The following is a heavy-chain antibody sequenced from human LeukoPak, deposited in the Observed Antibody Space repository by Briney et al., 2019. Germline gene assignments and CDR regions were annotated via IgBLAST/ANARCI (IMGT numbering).Heavy chain of an antibody. CDR3: ARDLDYYDSSALGY. J-gene: IGHJ4*02. Sequence: PGGSLRLSCAASGFTFSSYEMNWVRQAPGKGLEWVSYISSGGSAIYYADSVKGRFTISRDNAKNSLYLQMNSLRAEDTAVYYCARDLDYYDSSALGYWGQGTLVTVSS. CDR2: ISSGGSAI. D-gene: IGHD3-22*01. V-gene: IGHV3-48*03. CDR1: GFTFSSYE.